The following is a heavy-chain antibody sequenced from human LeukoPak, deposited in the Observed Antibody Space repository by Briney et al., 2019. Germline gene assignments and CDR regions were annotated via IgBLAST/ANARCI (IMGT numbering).Heavy chain of an antibody. J-gene: IGHJ6*04. D-gene: IGHD3-10*02. CDR2: ISSSGSTI. CDR1: GFTFSSYE. CDR3: AELGITMIGGV. V-gene: IGHV3-48*03. Sequence: GGTLRLSCAASGFTFSSYEMNWVRQAPGKGLEWVSYISSSGSTIYYADSVKGRFTISRDNAKNSLYLHMNSLRAEDTAVYYCAELGITMIGGVWGKGTTVTISS.